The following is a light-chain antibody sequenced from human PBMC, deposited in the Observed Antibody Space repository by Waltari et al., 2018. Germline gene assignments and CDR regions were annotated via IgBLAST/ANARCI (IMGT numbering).Light chain of an antibody. CDR2: GAS. CDR3: QQYYTTPPT. Sequence: DIVMTQSPDSPAVPLSARAPINCKSSQSVLHSSNNKNYLACYQQKPGQPPKLFIYGASTRESGVPDRFSGSGSGTDFTLTISSLQAEDVAVYYCQQYYTTPPTFGQGTRLEIK. CDR1: QSVLHSSNNKNY. V-gene: IGKV4-1*01. J-gene: IGKJ5*01.